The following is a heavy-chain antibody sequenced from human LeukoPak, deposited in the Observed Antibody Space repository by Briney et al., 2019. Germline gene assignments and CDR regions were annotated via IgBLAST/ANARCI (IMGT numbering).Heavy chain of an antibody. J-gene: IGHJ6*02. Sequence: ASVKVSCKASGYTFTSYGISWVRQAPGQGLEWMGWISAYNGNTNYAQKVQGRVSMTTDTSTSTAYMELRSLRSDDTAVYYCARSGSYYYDPGYYYYYGMDVWGQGTTVTVSS. D-gene: IGHD1-26*01. CDR3: ARSGSYYYDPGYYYYYGMDV. CDR1: GYTFTSYG. CDR2: ISAYNGNT. V-gene: IGHV1-18*01.